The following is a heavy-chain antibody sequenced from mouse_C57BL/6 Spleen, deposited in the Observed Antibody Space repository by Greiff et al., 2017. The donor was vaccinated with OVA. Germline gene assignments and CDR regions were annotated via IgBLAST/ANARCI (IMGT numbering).Heavy chain of an antibody. CDR2: ISGGGGNT. Sequence: EVMLVESGGGLVKPGGSLKLSCAASGFTFSSYTMSWVRQTPEKRLEWVATISGGGGNTYYPDSVKGRFTISRDNAKNTLYLQLSSLRSEDTALYYCARGLITTVVAGYFDYWGQGTTLTVSS. CDR1: GFTFSSYT. V-gene: IGHV5-9*01. CDR3: ARGLITTVVAGYFDY. J-gene: IGHJ2*01. D-gene: IGHD1-1*01.